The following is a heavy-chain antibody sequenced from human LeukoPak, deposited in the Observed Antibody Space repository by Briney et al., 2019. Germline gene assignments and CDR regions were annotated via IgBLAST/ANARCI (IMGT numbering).Heavy chain of an antibody. CDR1: GYTFTSYY. V-gene: IGHV1-46*01. CDR2: INPSGGST. J-gene: IGHJ5*02. D-gene: IGHD1-20*01. CDR3: ARDRIIGGSSGRWFDP. Sequence: GASVKVSCKASGYTFTSYYMHWVRQAPGQGLEWMGIINPSGGSTSYAQKFQGRVTMIRDTSTSTVYMELSSLRSEDTAVYYCARDRIIGGSSGRWFDPWGQGTLVTVSS.